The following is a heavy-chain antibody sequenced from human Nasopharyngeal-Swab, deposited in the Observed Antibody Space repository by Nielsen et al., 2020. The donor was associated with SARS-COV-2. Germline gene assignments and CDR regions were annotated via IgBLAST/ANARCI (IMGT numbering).Heavy chain of an antibody. Sequence: ASVKVSCKASGYTFTGYYMHWVRQAPGQGLEWMGWINPNSGGTNYAQKFQGWVTMTRDTSISTAYMELSRLRSDDTAVYYCARQLNWNGKIVTPNKYGMDVWGQGTTVTVSS. J-gene: IGHJ6*02. CDR2: INPNSGGT. V-gene: IGHV1-2*04. D-gene: IGHD1-1*01. CDR3: ARQLNWNGKIVTPNKYGMDV. CDR1: GYTFTGYY.